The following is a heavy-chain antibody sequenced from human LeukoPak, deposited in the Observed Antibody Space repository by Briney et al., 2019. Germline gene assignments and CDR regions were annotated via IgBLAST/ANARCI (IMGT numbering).Heavy chain of an antibody. CDR1: GFTFNTNG. J-gene: IGHJ4*02. D-gene: IGHD3-16*02. V-gene: IGHV3-23*01. CDR2: ISASGGST. Sequence: GGSLRLSCAASGFTFNTNGMSWVRQAPGKGLEWVSVISASGGSTYYADSVKGRFTISRDNSKNTLYLQINSLRVEDTAVYFCTKFSLRGTYSFDHWGQGTLVTVSS. CDR3: TKFSLRGTYSFDH.